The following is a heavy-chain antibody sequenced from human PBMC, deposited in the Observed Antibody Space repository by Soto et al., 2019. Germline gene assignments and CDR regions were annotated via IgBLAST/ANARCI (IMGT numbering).Heavy chain of an antibody. CDR1: GYTFTGYY. J-gene: IGHJ4*02. V-gene: IGHV1-2*04. Sequence: ASVKVSCKASGYTFTGYYMHWVRQAPGQGLEWMGWINPNSGGTNYAQKFQGWVTMTRDTSISTAYMELSRLRSDDTAVYYCARGVVPMATVVSDLDSRGQGTLVTVSS. D-gene: IGHD4-17*01. CDR2: INPNSGGT. CDR3: ARGVVPMATVVSDLDS.